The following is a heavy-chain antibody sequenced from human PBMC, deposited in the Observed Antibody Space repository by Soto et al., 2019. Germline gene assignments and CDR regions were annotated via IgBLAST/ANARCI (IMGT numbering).Heavy chain of an antibody. CDR3: AREQGGSYCSGGTCYPKGFGY. V-gene: IGHV3-33*01. CDR2: IWYDGSKE. CDR1: GFSFRTYG. J-gene: IGHJ4*02. D-gene: IGHD2-15*01. Sequence: QVQLVESGGGVVQPGRSLRLSCAASGFSFRTYGMHWVRQAPGKGLEWVAVIWYDGSKEYYADSVKGRFTISRDNSKNTLYLQMNSLTAEDTAVYYCAREQGGSYCSGGTCYPKGFGYWGQGTLVTVSS.